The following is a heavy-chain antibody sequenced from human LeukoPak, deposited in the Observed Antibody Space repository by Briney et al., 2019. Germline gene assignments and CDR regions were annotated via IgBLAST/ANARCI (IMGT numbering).Heavy chain of an antibody. CDR1: GFTFTNFY. CDR3: ARGSLKGKRSFDY. CDR2: FNTAGNT. Sequence: ASVKVSCKASGFTFTNFYMHWLRQAPGQGPEWMGIFNTAGNTGYAQKFQGRLTVTRNTSISTAYMELSSLRSEDTAVYYCARGSLKGKRSFDYWGQGTLVTVSS. J-gene: IGHJ4*02. V-gene: IGHV1-46*01.